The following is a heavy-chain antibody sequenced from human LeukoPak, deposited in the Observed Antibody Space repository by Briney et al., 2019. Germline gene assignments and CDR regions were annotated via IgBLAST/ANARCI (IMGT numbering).Heavy chain of an antibody. Sequence: GFLRLSFSAFGFTFSRYAMTWVRQAPGKGLGWVSSISNSADVRYHADTVKGRFTISRDNSKNTLYLQMNSLRAGDTAVYYCGRAFRTPSWFIGYWGQGALVTVSS. CDR2: ISNSADVR. D-gene: IGHD3-10*01. J-gene: IGHJ4*02. CDR1: GFTFSRYA. CDR3: GRAFRTPSWFIGY. V-gene: IGHV3-23*01.